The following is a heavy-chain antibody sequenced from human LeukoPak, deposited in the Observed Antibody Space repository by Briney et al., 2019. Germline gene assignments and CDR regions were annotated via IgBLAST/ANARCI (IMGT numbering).Heavy chain of an antibody. CDR2: IYYSGYT. J-gene: IGHJ4*02. Sequence: SETLSLTCTVSGGSISSYYWSWIRQPPGKGLEWIGYIYYSGYTNYNPSLKSRVTISVDTSKNQFSLKLSSVTAADTAVYYCARRRLTTVTCDYWGQGTLVTVSS. V-gene: IGHV4-59*12. CDR1: GGSISSYY. CDR3: ARRRLTTVTCDY. D-gene: IGHD4-17*01.